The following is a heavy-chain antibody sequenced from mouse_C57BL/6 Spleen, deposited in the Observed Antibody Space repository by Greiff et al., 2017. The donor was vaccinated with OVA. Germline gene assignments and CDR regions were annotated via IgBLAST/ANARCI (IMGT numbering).Heavy chain of an antibody. D-gene: IGHD1-1*01. V-gene: IGHV1-80*01. CDR3: ARWGDYYGSSLYWYFDV. Sequence: VQLQQSGAELVKPGASVKISCKASGYAFSSYWMNWVKQRPGKGLEWIGQIYPGDGDTNYHGKFKGKATLTADKSSSTAYMQLSSLTSEDSAVYFCARWGDYYGSSLYWYFDVWGTGTTVTVSS. J-gene: IGHJ1*03. CDR2: IYPGDGDT. CDR1: GYAFSSYW.